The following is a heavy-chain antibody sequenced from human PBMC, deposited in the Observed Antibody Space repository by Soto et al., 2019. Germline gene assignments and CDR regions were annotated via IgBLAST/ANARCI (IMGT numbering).Heavy chain of an antibody. V-gene: IGHV3-64D*06. D-gene: IGHD2-15*01. CDR1: GFTFSNYA. Sequence: PGGSLRLSCSASGFTFSNYAMHWVRQAPVKGLEYVSAISSNGGSTYYADSVKGRFTISRDNSKNALHLQMSNLRPEDTAVYYCVSGSCGTWAYYYYGMDVWGQGTTVTVSS. J-gene: IGHJ6*02. CDR3: VSGSCGTWAYYYYGMDV. CDR2: ISSNGGST.